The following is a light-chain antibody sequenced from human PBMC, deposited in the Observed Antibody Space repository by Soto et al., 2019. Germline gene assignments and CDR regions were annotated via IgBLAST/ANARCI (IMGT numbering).Light chain of an antibody. Sequence: DIQMTQSPSTLSASVGDRVTITCRASQSIGSWLAWYQQKPGKAPKLLIYRASSLESGVPSRFSGSASGTEFTLSISSLQHDDFATYYRKQYNNYSRAFGPGTKVDIK. J-gene: IGKJ3*01. CDR3: KQYNNYSRA. V-gene: IGKV1-5*03. CDR1: QSIGSW. CDR2: RAS.